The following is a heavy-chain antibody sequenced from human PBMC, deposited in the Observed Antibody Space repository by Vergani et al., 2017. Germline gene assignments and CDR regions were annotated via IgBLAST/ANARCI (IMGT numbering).Heavy chain of an antibody. Sequence: VQLVQSGAEVKKPGSSVKVSCKASGGTFSSYAISWVRQAPGKGLEWMGLVDPEDGETIYAEKFQGRVTITADTSTDTAYMELSSLRSEDTAFYYCATYSSWGQGTLVTVSS. CDR1: GGTFSSYA. CDR3: ATYSS. D-gene: IGHD6-13*01. V-gene: IGHV1-69-2*01. CDR2: VDPEDGET. J-gene: IGHJ4*02.